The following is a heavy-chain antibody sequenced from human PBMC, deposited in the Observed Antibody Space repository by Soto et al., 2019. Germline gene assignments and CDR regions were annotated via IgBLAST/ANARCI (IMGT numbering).Heavy chain of an antibody. J-gene: IGHJ4*02. V-gene: IGHV1-69*06. D-gene: IGHD5-18*01. CDR3: ASADTAMVTPYFDY. Sequence: QVQLVQSGAEVKKPGSSVKVSCKASGGTFSSYAISWVRQAPGQGLEWMGGIIPIFGTTNYAQKFQGRVTITEDKSTSTAYMELSSLRSEDTDVYYCASADTAMVTPYFDYRGQGTLVTASS. CDR1: GGTFSSYA. CDR2: IIPIFGTT.